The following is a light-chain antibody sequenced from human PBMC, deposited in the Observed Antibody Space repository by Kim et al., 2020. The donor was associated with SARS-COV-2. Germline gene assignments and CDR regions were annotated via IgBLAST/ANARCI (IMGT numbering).Light chain of an antibody. CDR2: DAS. Sequence: DIQMTQSPSTLSASVGDRVTITCRASQSISNWLAWYQQKLGKAPKLLIYDASSLESGVPSRFSGSGSGTEFTLTISSLQPDDFATYYCQQYNSYWTFGQGTKVDIK. J-gene: IGKJ1*01. CDR3: QQYNSYWT. V-gene: IGKV1-5*01. CDR1: QSISNW.